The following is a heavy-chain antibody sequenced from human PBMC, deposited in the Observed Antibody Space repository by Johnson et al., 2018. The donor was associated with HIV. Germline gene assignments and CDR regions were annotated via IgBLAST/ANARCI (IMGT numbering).Heavy chain of an antibody. V-gene: IGHV3-30*18. Sequence: QVLLVESGGGAVQPGRSLRLSCAASGFTFSSYGMHWVRQAPGKGLEWVAVISYDGSNKYYADSVKGRFTISSDNSKKTLYVQMNSLRVEDTAVYYCAKSTQASIFRESGPYGAFDIWGQGTMVTVSS. J-gene: IGHJ3*02. CDR2: ISYDGSNK. D-gene: IGHD3-3*02. CDR3: AKSTQASIFRESGPYGAFDI. CDR1: GFTFSSYG.